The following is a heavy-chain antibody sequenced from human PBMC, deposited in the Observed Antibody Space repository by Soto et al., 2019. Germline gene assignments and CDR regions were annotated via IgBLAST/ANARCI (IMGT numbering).Heavy chain of an antibody. D-gene: IGHD5-12*01. CDR3: ARDLIHGGYVNYFDY. CDR2: IYHSGST. J-gene: IGHJ4*02. CDR1: GGSISSGGYS. V-gene: IGHV4-30-2*01. Sequence: SETLSLTCAVSGGSISSGGYSWSWIRQPPGKGLEWIGYIYHSGSTYYNPSLKSRVTISVDRSKNQFSLKLSSVTAADTAVYYCARDLIHGGYVNYFDYWGQGTLVTVSS.